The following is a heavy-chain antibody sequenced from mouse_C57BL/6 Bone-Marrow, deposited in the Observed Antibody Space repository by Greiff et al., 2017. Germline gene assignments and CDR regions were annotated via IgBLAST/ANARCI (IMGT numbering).Heavy chain of an antibody. CDR3: AREGETAQATFAY. CDR1: GFTFSSYA. Sequence: EVQVVESGGGLVKPGGSLKLSCAASGFTFSSYAMSWVRQTPEKRLEWVATISDGGSYTYYPDNVKGRFTITRDNAKNNRYLQMSQLKSEATAMYYCAREGETAQATFAYWGQGTLVTVTA. V-gene: IGHV5-4*01. J-gene: IGHJ3*01. D-gene: IGHD3-2*02. CDR2: ISDGGSYT.